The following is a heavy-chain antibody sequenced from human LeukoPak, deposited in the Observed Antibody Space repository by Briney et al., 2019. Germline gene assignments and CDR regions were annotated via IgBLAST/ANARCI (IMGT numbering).Heavy chain of an antibody. CDR3: ARGMMTYYYYIDV. CDR2: IYYSGST. V-gene: IGHV4-59*01. Sequence: SSETLSLTCTVSGGSISSYYWSWIRQSPGKGLEWIGYIYYSGSTHYNPSLKSRVTISVDTTKNQFSLKLSSVTAADTAVYYCARGMMTYYYYIDVWGKGTTVTVSS. D-gene: IGHD3-16*01. CDR1: GGSISSYY. J-gene: IGHJ6*03.